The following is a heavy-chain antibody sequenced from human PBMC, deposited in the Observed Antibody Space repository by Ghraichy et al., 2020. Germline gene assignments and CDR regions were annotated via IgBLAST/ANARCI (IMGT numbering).Heavy chain of an antibody. V-gene: IGHV4-39*01. D-gene: IGHD2-2*01. Sequence: SETLSLTCTVSGGSISGSSYYWGWIRQPPGKGLEWIGSIYYSGSTYYNPSLKSRVTISVDTSKNQFSLKLSSVTAADTAVYYWARLYPSLGYCSSTSCYFWFDPWGQGTLVTVSS. CDR1: GGSISGSSYY. J-gene: IGHJ5*02. CDR3: ARLYPSLGYCSSTSCYFWFDP. CDR2: IYYSGST.